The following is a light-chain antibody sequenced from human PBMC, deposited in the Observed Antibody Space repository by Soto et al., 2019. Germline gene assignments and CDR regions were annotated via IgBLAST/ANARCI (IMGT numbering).Light chain of an antibody. CDR3: QQSYSTLPT. J-gene: IGKJ1*01. CDR1: QSISSY. CDR2: AAS. Sequence: DIQMTPSPSSLSASVGDRVTITCRASQSISSYLNWYQQKPGKAPKLLIYAASSLQSGVPSRFSGSGSGTDFTLTISSLQPEDFATYYCQQSYSTLPTFGQGTKVDIK. V-gene: IGKV1-39*01.